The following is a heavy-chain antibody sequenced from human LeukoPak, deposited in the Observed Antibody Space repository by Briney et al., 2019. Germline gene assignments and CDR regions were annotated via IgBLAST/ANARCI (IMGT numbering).Heavy chain of an antibody. Sequence: ASVKVSCKASGGTFSSYAISWVRQAPGQGLEWMGGIIPIFGTANYAQKFQGRVTITADESTSTAYMELSSLRSEDTAVYYCASRYFGVVISPHDAYYYMDVWGKGTTVTVSS. J-gene: IGHJ6*03. CDR2: IIPIFGTA. V-gene: IGHV1-69*13. CDR3: ASRYFGVVISPHDAYYYMDV. CDR1: GGTFSSYA. D-gene: IGHD3-3*01.